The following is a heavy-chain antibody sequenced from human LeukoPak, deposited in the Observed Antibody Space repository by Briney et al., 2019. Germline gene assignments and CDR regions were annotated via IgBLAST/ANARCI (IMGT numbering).Heavy chain of an antibody. V-gene: IGHV3-23*01. CDR2: ISGSGGST. J-gene: IGHJ6*02. CDR3: AKLGPGATTYYYYGMDV. D-gene: IGHD1-26*01. Sequence: GGSLRLSCAASGFTFSSYAMSWVRQAPGKGLEWVSAISGSGGSTYYADSVKGRFTISRDNSKNTLYLQMNSLRAEDTAVYYCAKLGPGATTYYYYGMDVWGQGTTVTVSS. CDR1: GFTFSSYA.